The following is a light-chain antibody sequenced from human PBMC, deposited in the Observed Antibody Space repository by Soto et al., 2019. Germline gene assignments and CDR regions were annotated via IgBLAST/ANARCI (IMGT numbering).Light chain of an antibody. J-gene: IGKJ1*01. CDR1: QGIRND. V-gene: IGKV1-5*03. CDR2: KAS. CDR3: QQYDTYWT. Sequence: DIQMTQSPSTLSASVGDRVTITCRASQGIRNDLGWYQQKPGKAPKLLIYKASSLERGVPSRFSGSGSGTEFTLTIFSLQPDDFATYYCQQYDTYWTFGQGTKVDIK.